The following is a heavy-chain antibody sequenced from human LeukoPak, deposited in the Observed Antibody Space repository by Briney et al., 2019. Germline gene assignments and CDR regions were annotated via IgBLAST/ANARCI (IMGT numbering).Heavy chain of an antibody. CDR3: ARDYGRSRDYGMDV. J-gene: IGHJ6*02. D-gene: IGHD3-10*01. V-gene: IGHV3-74*01. CDR1: GFTFSSYW. CDR2: INSDGSST. Sequence: GGSLRLSCAASGFTFSSYWMHWVRQAPGKGLVWASRINSDGSSTTYADSVQGRFTISRDNAKNTLYLQMNSLRAEDTAVYFCARDYGRSRDYGMDVWGQGTTVTVSS.